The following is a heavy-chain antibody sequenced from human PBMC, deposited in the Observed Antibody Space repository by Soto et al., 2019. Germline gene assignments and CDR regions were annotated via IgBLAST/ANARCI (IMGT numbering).Heavy chain of an antibody. CDR2: INAGNGNT. CDR1: GYTFTSYA. Sequence: ASVKVSCKASGYTFTSYAMHWVRQAPGQRLEWMGWINAGNGNTKYSRKFQGRVTITRDTSASTAYMELSSLRSEDTAVYYCARSLYDILTGSVLNWFDPWGQGTLVTVSS. V-gene: IGHV1-3*01. J-gene: IGHJ5*02. D-gene: IGHD3-9*01. CDR3: ARSLYDILTGSVLNWFDP.